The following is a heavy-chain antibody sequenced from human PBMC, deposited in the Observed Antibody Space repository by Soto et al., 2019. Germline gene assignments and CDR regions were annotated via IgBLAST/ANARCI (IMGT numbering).Heavy chain of an antibody. CDR1: VFSVDTTYC. CDR3: GSPRSGPSPDLGS. D-gene: IGHD2-15*01. V-gene: IGHV1-2*02. J-gene: IGHJ5*01. Sequence: QVQLVQSGAEVKKPGASVKVSCKASVFSVDTTYCIHWVRRAPGQGLEWMGSINPNNGDTNYAQEFQGRVTMTRDTSISTAYMEVSSLTSDDTAVYYCGSPRSGPSPDLGSWGHGTVVTVSS. CDR2: INPNNGDT.